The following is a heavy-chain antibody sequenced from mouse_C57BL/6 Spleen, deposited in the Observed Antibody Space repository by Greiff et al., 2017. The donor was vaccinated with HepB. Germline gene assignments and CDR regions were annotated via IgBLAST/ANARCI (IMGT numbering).Heavy chain of an antibody. CDR3: ARRTYYGSSYEEWYFDV. CDR1: GFTFTSYW. Sequence: VQLVESGAELAKPGASVQLSCKASGFTFTSYWMHWVKQRPGQGLEWIGYINPSSGYTKYNQKFKDKATLTADKSSSTAYMQLSSLTYEDSAVYYCARRTYYGSSYEEWYFDVWGTGTTVTVSS. V-gene: IGHV1-7*01. D-gene: IGHD1-1*01. CDR2: INPSSGYT. J-gene: IGHJ1*03.